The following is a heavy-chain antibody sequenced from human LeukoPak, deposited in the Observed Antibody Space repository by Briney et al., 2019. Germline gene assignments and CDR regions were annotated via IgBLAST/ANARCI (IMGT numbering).Heavy chain of an antibody. CDR1: GYSISSGYY. Sequence: SETLSLTCAVSGYSISSGYYWGWIRQPPGKGLEWIGSIYHSGSTYYNPSLKSRVTISVDTSKNQFSLKLSSVTAADTAVYYCARYSGYASYYFDYWGQGTLVTVPS. J-gene: IGHJ4*02. CDR3: ARYSGYASYYFDY. D-gene: IGHD5-12*01. CDR2: IYHSGST. V-gene: IGHV4-38-2*01.